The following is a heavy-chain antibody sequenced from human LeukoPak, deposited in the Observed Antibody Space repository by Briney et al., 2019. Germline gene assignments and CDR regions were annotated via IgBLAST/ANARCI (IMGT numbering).Heavy chain of an antibody. V-gene: IGHV3-23*01. D-gene: IGHD3-10*01. CDR1: GFTFSTYG. CDR3: AKDLMRDRWFGES. CDR2: ISGSGAST. J-gene: IGHJ5*02. Sequence: GGTLRLSCAASGFTFSTYGMTWVRQAPGKGLEWVSAISGSGASTYYADSVKGRFTISKDTSKNTLYLQMNSLRVEDTAVYFCAKDLMRDRWFGESWGQGTLVTVSS.